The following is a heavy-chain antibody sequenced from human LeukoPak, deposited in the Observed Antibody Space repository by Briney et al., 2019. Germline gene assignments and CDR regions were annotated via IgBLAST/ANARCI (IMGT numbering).Heavy chain of an antibody. Sequence: GGSLRLSCAASGFTFSSYSMNWVRQAPGKGLEWVSSISSSSSYIYYADSVKGRFTISKDNAKNSLYLQMNSLRAEDTAVYYCARDHCSSTSCYTGPNWFDPWGQGTLVTVSS. CDR1: GFTFSSYS. D-gene: IGHD2-2*02. V-gene: IGHV3-21*01. J-gene: IGHJ5*02. CDR3: ARDHCSSTSCYTGPNWFDP. CDR2: ISSSSSYI.